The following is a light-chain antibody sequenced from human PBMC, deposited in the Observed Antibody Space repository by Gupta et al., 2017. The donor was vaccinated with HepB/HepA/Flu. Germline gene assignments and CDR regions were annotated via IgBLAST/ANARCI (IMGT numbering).Light chain of an antibody. CDR2: EAS. J-gene: IGKJ5*01. CDR1: QSISSF. Sequence: IVLTQSPATLSLSPGERATLSCRASQSISSFLPWYQQKPGQAPRLLIHEASNRHTGIPARFSGSGSGTDFTLTISSREAEDVAVYYCQQRSNRPPITFGQGTQLEIK. CDR3: QQRSNRPPIT. V-gene: IGKV3-11*01.